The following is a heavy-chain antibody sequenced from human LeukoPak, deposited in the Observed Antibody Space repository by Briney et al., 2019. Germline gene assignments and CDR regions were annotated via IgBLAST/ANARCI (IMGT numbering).Heavy chain of an antibody. CDR1: GYTFIAYY. D-gene: IGHD3-22*01. V-gene: IGHV1-2*02. CDR3: ANGFRGSGVYYDSSGYYRY. CDR2: INPNSGGT. J-gene: IGHJ4*02. Sequence: VASVKVSCKASGYTFIAYYMHWVRQAPGQGLEWMGWINPNSGGTNYAQKFQGRVTMTRDTSISTVYMELSRLRSDDTAVYYCANGFRGSGVYYDSSGYYRYWGQGTLVTVSS.